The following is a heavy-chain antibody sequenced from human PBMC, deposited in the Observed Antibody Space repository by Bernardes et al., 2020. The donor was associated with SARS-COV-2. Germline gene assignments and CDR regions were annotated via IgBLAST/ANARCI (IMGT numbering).Heavy chain of an antibody. CDR2: IFSNDEK. CDR3: ARTSRSSIAARFDY. CDR1: GFSLSNARMG. V-gene: IGHV2-26*01. J-gene: IGHJ4*02. D-gene: IGHD6-6*01. Sequence: SGPTLVKPTETLTLTCTVSGFSLSNARMGVSWIRQPPGKALEWLAHIFSNDEKSYSTSLKSRLTISKDTSKSQVVLTMTNMDPVDTATYYCARTSRSSIAARFDYWGQGTLVTVSS.